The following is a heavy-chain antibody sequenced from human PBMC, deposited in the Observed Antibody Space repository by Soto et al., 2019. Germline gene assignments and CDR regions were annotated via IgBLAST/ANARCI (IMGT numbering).Heavy chain of an antibody. CDR1: GYTFTSYY. V-gene: IGHV1-46*03. Sequence: QVQLVQSGAEVKKPGASVKVSCKASGYTFTSYYMHWVRQAPGQGLEWMGIINPSGGSTSYAQKFQGRGTMTRDTSTSTVYMELSSLRSEDTAVYYCARVAARRGGFDYWGQGTLVTVSS. CDR2: INPSGGST. J-gene: IGHJ4*02. CDR3: ARVAARRGGFDY. D-gene: IGHD6-6*01.